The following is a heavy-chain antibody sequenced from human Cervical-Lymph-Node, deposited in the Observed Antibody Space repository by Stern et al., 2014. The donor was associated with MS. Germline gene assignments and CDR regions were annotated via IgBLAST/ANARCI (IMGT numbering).Heavy chain of an antibody. J-gene: IGHJ4*02. V-gene: IGHV5-51*03. CDR3: VRLHRDYYGPGSNYHIDY. D-gene: IGHD3-10*01. CDR2: IYPSDSDI. CDR1: GYTFSSYW. Sequence: VQLVQSGAEVKQPGESLKISCKGSGYTFSSYWIGWVRQMPGKGLEWMGKIYPSDSDIRYSPSFQGHITISADTSISVAYLQWSRLEASDTAMYYCVRLHRDYYGPGSNYHIDYWGQGTLVIVSS.